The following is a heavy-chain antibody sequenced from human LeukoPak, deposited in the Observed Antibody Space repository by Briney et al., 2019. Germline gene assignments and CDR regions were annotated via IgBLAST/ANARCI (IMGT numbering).Heavy chain of an antibody. J-gene: IGHJ6*02. CDR3: AREESNGVWYGMDV. D-gene: IGHD3-10*01. Sequence: GGSLRLSCAASGFTFSSHSMNWVRQAPGEGLEWVSYISSGSDAKKYADSVKGRFIISRDNAKKSLYLQLNSLRDEDTAVYYCAREESNGVWYGMDVWGQGTPVTVSS. CDR1: GFTFSSHS. CDR2: ISSGSDAK. V-gene: IGHV3-48*02.